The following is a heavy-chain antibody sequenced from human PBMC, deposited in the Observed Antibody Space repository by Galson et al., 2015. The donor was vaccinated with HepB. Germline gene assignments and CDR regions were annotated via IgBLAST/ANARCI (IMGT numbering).Heavy chain of an antibody. CDR1: GGSISSYS. Sequence: ATPSPTCTVSGGSISSYSLCCLRQSSGKGLQWIGLIYYSGRTNYNPSLKSRVTISVDTSKNQFSLCLNSAIAADTAVYYCARQNGTLMPFDYWGQGTLVAVSS. D-gene: IGHD3-9*01. CDR2: IYYSGRT. CDR3: ARQNGTLMPFDY. J-gene: IGHJ4*02. V-gene: IGHV4-59*08.